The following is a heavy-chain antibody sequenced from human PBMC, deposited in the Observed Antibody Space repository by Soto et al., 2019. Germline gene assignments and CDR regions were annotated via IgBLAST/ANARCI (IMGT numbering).Heavy chain of an antibody. V-gene: IGHV3-9*01. CDR1: GFTFSSYS. J-gene: IGHJ6*02. CDR3: AKGGDGSGSYLPNYYYYGMDV. D-gene: IGHD3-10*01. CDR2: ISWNSGSI. Sequence: GGSLILSCAASGFTFSSYSMHWVRQAPGKGLEWVSGISWNSGSIGYADSVKGRFTISRDNAKNSLYLQMNSLRAEDTALYYCAKGGDGSGSYLPNYYYYGMDVWGQGTTVTVSS.